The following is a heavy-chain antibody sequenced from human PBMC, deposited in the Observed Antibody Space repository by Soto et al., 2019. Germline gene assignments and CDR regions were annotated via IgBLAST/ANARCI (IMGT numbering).Heavy chain of an antibody. D-gene: IGHD4-17*01. J-gene: IGHJ4*02. CDR3: ARVMVYGPNHFDY. V-gene: IGHV3-53*01. CDR1: GFIVSSNY. CDR2: IYAGGNT. Sequence: GGSLRLSCAASGFIVSSNYMTWVRQAPGKGLEWVSSIYAGGNTYYADSVKGRFTISRDISKNTVFLQMNSLRAEDTAVYYCARVMVYGPNHFDYWGQGTLVTVYS.